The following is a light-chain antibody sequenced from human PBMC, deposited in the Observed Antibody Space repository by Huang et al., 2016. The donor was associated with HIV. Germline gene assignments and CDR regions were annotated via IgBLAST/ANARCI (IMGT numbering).Light chain of an antibody. V-gene: IGKV3-15*01. CDR1: QRVSTN. Sequence: EVLLTQSPATLSVSPGERAPLSCRASQRVSTNLDWYQQKPGQAPRLLIYCASTRATGVPARFSGSGSGTEFTLTISSLQSEDSAVYYCQQYNSWPPLFTFGPGTKVDIK. J-gene: IGKJ3*01. CDR3: QQYNSWPPLFT. CDR2: CAS.